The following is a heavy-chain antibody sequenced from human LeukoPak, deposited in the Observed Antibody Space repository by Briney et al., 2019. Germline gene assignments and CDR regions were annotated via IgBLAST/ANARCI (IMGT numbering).Heavy chain of an antibody. J-gene: IGHJ5*02. CDR1: GFTFDDYA. Sequence: PGGSLRLSCAASGFTFDDYAMHWVRQAPGKGLEWVSGITWNSGNIGYADSVKGRFTISRDNAKNSLYLQMNSLRAEDTAVYYCAKGWTAAAGTEKSWFDPWGQGTLVTVSS. V-gene: IGHV3-9*01. D-gene: IGHD6-13*01. CDR2: ITWNSGNI. CDR3: AKGWTAAAGTEKSWFDP.